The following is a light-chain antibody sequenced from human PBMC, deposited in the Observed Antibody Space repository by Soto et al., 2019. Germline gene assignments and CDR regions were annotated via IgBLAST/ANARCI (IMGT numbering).Light chain of an antibody. CDR2: EVT. CDR1: SGDVGGYNY. Sequence: QSALTQPASVSGSPGQSITISCTGTSGDVGGYNYVSWYQHHPGKAPKLMIYEVTNRPSGVSIRFSGSKSGTTASLTISGLQAEDEADYYCLSFTSSFTYIFGTGTKVTVL. J-gene: IGLJ1*01. CDR3: LSFTSSFTYI. V-gene: IGLV2-14*01.